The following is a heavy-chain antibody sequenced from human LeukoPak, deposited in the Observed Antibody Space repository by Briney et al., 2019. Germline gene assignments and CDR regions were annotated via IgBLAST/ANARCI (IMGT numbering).Heavy chain of an antibody. CDR1: GGSISSSTDF. CDR2: IYYSGST. CDR3: ARESLTWLQSRTSWFDP. V-gene: IGHV4-39*07. D-gene: IGHD5-24*01. J-gene: IGHJ5*02. Sequence: SETLSLTCTVSGGSISSSTDFWGWIRQPPGKGLEWIGTIYYSGSTYYNPSLKSRVTISVDSSKNQSSLRLSSVTAADTAVYYCARESLTWLQSRTSWFDPWGQGTLVTVSS.